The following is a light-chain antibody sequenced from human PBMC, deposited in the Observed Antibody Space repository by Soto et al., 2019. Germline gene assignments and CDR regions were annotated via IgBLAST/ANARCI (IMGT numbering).Light chain of an antibody. CDR2: AAS. Sequence: DIQMTQSPSTLSGSVGDRVTITCRASYGISSYLAWYQQKPGKALKLLIYAASTLQSGVPSRFSGSGSGTEFTLTISSLQPDDFATYYCQHYNSYSEAFGQGTKVDIK. J-gene: IGKJ1*01. CDR1: YGISSY. V-gene: IGKV1-9*01. CDR3: QHYNSYSEA.